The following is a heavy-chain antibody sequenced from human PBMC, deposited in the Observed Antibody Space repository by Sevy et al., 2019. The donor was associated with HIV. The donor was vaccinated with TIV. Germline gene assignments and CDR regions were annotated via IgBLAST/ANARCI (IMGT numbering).Heavy chain of an antibody. CDR3: ARDGSSSWYRGRYYGMDV. Sequence: GGSLRLSCAASGFTFSSYSMNWVRQAPGKGLEWVSSISSSSSYIYYAASVKGRFTISRDNAKNSLYLQMNSLRAEDTAVYYCARDGSSSWYRGRYYGMDVWGQGTTVTVSS. D-gene: IGHD6-13*01. CDR1: GFTFSSYS. J-gene: IGHJ6*02. CDR2: ISSSSSYI. V-gene: IGHV3-21*01.